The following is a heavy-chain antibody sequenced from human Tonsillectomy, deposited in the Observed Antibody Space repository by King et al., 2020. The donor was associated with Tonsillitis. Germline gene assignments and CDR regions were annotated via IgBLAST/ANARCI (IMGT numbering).Heavy chain of an antibody. CDR2: ISYSGTT. V-gene: IGHV4-59*01. CDR3: ASSDCSDNSCYSSWFDP. Sequence: QLQESGPGLVKPSETLSLTCTVSGGSISSYYRSWIRQPPGKGLEWIGYISYSGTTNYNPSLKSRVTISLDTSKNHFSLKLSSVTAADTAVYYCASSDCSDNSCYSSWFDPWGQGTLVTVSS. D-gene: IGHD2-15*01. J-gene: IGHJ5*02. CDR1: GGSISSYY.